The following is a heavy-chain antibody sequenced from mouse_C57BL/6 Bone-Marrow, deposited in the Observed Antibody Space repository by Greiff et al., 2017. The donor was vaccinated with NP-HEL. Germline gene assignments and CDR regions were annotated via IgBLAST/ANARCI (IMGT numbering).Heavy chain of an antibody. CDR2: IRNKANGYTT. J-gene: IGHJ4*01. CDR1: GFTFTDYY. Sequence: EVQVVESGGGLVQPGGSLSLSCAASGFTFTDYYMSWVRQPPGKALEWLGFIRNKANGYTTEYSASVKGRFTISRDNSQSILYLQMNALRAEDSATYYCARYGYDGYYVNAMDYWGQGTSVTVSS. V-gene: IGHV7-3*01. CDR3: ARYGYDGYYVNAMDY. D-gene: IGHD2-3*01.